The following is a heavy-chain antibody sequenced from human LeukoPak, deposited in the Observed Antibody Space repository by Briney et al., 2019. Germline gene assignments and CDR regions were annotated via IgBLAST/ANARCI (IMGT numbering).Heavy chain of an antibody. V-gene: IGHV1-2*02. CDR3: ARGDYDFWSGYYRSWFDP. J-gene: IGHJ5*02. D-gene: IGHD3-3*01. Sequence: ASVKVSCKASGYTFTGYYMHWVRQAPGQGLEWMGWINPNSGGTNYAQKFQGRVTMTRDTSISTAYMELSRLRSDDTAVYYCARGDYDFWSGYYRSWFDPWGQGTLVTVSS. CDR2: INPNSGGT. CDR1: GYTFTGYY.